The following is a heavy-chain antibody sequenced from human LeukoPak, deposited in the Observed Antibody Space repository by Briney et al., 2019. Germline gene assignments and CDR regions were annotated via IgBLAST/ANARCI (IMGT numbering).Heavy chain of an antibody. J-gene: IGHJ3*02. Sequence: PGGSLRLSCAASGFTFSSYSMNWVRQAPGKGLEWVSPISSSSYIYYADSVKGRFTISRDNAKNSLYLQMNSLRAEDTAVYYCARVPGGYSSSWYGSYDAFDIWGQGTMVTVSS. CDR3: ARVPGGYSSSWYGSYDAFDI. CDR1: GFTFSSYS. CDR2: ISSSSYI. D-gene: IGHD6-13*01. V-gene: IGHV3-21*01.